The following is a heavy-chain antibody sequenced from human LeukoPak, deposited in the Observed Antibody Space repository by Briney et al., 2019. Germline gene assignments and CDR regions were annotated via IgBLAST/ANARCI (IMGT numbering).Heavy chain of an antibody. CDR3: ARGYGAARALPRYGLFDY. CDR1: GYTFTSYD. J-gene: IGHJ4*02. CDR2: MNPNSGNT. Sequence: ASVKVSCKASGYTFTSYDINWVRQATGQGLEWRGWMNPNSGNTGYAQKFQGRVTMTRNTSIRTAYMELSSLRSEDTAVYYCARGYGAARALPRYGLFDYWGQGTLVTVSS. D-gene: IGHD6-6*01. V-gene: IGHV1-8*01.